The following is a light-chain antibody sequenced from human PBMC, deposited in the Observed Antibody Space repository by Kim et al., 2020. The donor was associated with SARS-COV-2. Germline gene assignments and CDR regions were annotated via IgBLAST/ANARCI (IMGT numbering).Light chain of an antibody. Sequence: TSSTGTISTSGAVFDSPWSQQPPGTAPNFLIYGSTTRPSGVPDRFYASESGTSASLAITGLQAEDVAVYSCLPYDNSLSVYVFGTGTKVTVL. CDR1: ISTSGAVFD. CDR3: LPYDNSLSVYV. CDR2: GST. V-gene: IGLV1-40*01. J-gene: IGLJ1*01.